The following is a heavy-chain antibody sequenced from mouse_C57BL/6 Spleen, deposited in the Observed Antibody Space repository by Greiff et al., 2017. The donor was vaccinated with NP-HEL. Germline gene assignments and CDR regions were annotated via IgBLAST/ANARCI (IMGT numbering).Heavy chain of an antibody. CDR2: IYPGDGDT. V-gene: IGHV1-82*01. CDR3: ARREGDY. Sequence: QVQLQQSGPELVKPGASVKISCKASGYAFSSSWMNWVKQRPGKGLEWIGRIYPGDGDTNYNGKFKGKATLTADKSSSTAYMQLSSLTSEDSAVYFCARREGDYWGQGTTLTVSS. CDR1: GYAFSSSW. J-gene: IGHJ2*01.